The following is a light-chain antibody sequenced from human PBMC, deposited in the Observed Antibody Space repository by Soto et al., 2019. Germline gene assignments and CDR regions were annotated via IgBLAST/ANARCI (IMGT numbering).Light chain of an antibody. CDR1: QGIGRY. CDR3: QQLNSYPIT. Sequence: IQLTQSPSALSASVGDRVSITCRASQGIGRYLAWYQQKPGKAPKLLIYSASTLQSGVPSGFTSSGSGTDFTLTISSLQPEDFATYYCQQLNSYPITFVQGTRLEIK. CDR2: SAS. J-gene: IGKJ5*01. V-gene: IGKV1-9*01.